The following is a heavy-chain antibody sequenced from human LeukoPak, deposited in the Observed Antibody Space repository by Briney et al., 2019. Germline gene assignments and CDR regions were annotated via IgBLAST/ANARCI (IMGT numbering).Heavy chain of an antibody. CDR1: GYSISSGYY. V-gene: IGHV4-38-2*01. J-gene: IGHJ6*03. CDR3: AGVDRNYYYYYMDV. CDR2: IYHSGST. Sequence: PSETLSLTCAVSGYSISSGYYWGWIRQPPGKGLEWIGSIYHSGSTYYNPSLKSRVTISVDTSKNQFSLKLSSVTAADTAVYYCAGVDRNYYYYYMDVWGKGTTVTVSS.